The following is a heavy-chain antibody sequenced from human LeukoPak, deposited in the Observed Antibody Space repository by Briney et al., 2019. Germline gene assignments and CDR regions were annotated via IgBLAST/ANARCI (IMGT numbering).Heavy chain of an antibody. CDR3: ASTLQWLAFDY. D-gene: IGHD6-19*01. V-gene: IGHV4-59*01. Sequence: SETLSLTCTVSGGSISSYYWSSLRQPPGKGLEWIGYIHYSGSTNYNPSLRSRVTVSVDTSKNQISLKLSSVTAADTAVYYCASTLQWLAFDYWGQGTLVTVSS. CDR2: IHYSGST. J-gene: IGHJ4*02. CDR1: GGSISSYY.